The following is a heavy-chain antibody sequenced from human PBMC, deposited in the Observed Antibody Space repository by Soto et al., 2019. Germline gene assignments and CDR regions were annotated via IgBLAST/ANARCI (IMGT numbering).Heavy chain of an antibody. D-gene: IGHD2-2*01. Sequence: QEQLVESGGGVVQPGMSLRLSCVASRFSLSNFGMHWVRQAPGKGLEWVAALSFDGSNKNYADGVRCRFTISRDNSKNTFYLDMTGLRSDDTAMYYCAKGGCSSSCCCFGSWGQGTRVTV. CDR2: LSFDGSNK. CDR1: RFSLSNFG. J-gene: IGHJ5*01. V-gene: IGHV3-30*18. CDR3: AKGGCSSSCCCFGS.